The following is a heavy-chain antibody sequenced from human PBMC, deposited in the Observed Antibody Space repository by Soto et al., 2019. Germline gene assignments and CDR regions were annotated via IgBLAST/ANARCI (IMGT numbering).Heavy chain of an antibody. CDR1: GVTVSSSE. CDR2: ISGSGTII. J-gene: IGHJ3*01. Sequence: HGGSPRLCSAASGVTVSSSEMAWVCQATGKGLEWLSYISGSGTIILYADSVKGRFTISRDNAKNSLYLQMNSLRVEDTAVYYCARDWDFWIDLYRSDAFDLSGQGLMVTVPS. D-gene: IGHD3-3*01. V-gene: IGHV3-48*03. CDR3: ARDWDFWIDLYRSDAFDL.